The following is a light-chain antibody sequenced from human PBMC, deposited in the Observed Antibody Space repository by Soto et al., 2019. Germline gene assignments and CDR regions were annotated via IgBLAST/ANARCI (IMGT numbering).Light chain of an antibody. CDR3: QQRSNWPPLT. CDR1: QSISSW. Sequence: DIQMTQSPSTLSASVGDRVTITCRASQSISSWLAWYQQKPGKAPKLLIYKASSLESGVPSRFSGSGSGTEFTLTISSLQPEDFAIYYCQQRSNWPPLTFGGGTKVDIK. J-gene: IGKJ4*01. CDR2: KAS. V-gene: IGKV1-5*03.